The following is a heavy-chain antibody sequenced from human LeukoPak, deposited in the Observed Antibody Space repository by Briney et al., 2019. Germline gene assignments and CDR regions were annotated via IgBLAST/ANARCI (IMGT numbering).Heavy chain of an antibody. J-gene: IGHJ4*02. Sequence: SETLSLTCAVYGGSFSGYYWSWIRQPPGKGLEWIGEINHSGSTNYNPFLKSRVTISVDTSKNQFSLKLSSVTAADTAVYYCARERRQRGYSGYDPHTYYFDYWGQGTLVTVSS. V-gene: IGHV4-34*01. CDR3: ARERRQRGYSGYDPHTYYFDY. CDR2: INHSGST. CDR1: GGSFSGYY. D-gene: IGHD5-12*01.